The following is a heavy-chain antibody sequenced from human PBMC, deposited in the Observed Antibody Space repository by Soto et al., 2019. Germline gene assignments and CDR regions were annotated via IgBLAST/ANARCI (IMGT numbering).Heavy chain of an antibody. Sequence: QVQLVESGGGVVQPGRSLRLSCAASGFTFSSYAMYWVRQAPGKGLEWVAVISYDGSNKYYADSVKGRFTISRDNSKNTLYLQMNSLRAEDTAVYYCARDLVPAGNGMDVWGQGTTVTVSS. CDR1: GFTFSSYA. CDR2: ISYDGSNK. V-gene: IGHV3-30-3*01. CDR3: ARDLVPAGNGMDV. J-gene: IGHJ6*02. D-gene: IGHD2-2*01.